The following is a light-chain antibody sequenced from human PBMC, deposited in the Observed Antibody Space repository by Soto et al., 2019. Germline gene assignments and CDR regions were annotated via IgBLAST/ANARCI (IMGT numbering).Light chain of an antibody. V-gene: IGKV1-27*01. J-gene: IGKJ1*01. CDR2: DAS. CDR1: QGISNS. CDR3: QKYDSAPEA. Sequence: DIQMTQSPSSLSASVGDRVTITCRASQGISNSLAWYQQEPGKVPKLLIYDASTLQSGVSSRFSGSGSGTDFTLTISSLQPEDVATCYCQKYDSAPEAFDQGTKVEIK.